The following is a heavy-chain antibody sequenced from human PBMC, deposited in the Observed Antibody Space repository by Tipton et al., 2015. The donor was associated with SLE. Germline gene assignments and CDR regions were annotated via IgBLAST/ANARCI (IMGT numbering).Heavy chain of an antibody. D-gene: IGHD3-16*01. CDR1: GFTFSSYE. CDR2: ISSSGSTI. CDR3: ARGGFRGAFDI. J-gene: IGHJ3*02. V-gene: IGHV3-48*03. Sequence: SLRLSCAASGFTFSSYEMNWVRQAPGKGLEWVSYISSSGSTIYYADSVKGRFTISRDNAKNSLYLQMNSLRAEDTAVYYCARGGFRGAFDIWGQGTMVTVSS.